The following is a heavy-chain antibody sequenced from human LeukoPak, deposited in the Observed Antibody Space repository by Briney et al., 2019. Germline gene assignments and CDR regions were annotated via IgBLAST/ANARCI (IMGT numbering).Heavy chain of an antibody. CDR3: ARDLGQLLRPDY. V-gene: IGHV3-30-3*01. Sequence: GGSLRLSCAASEFTFSSYAMHWVRQAPGKGLEWVAVISYDGSNKYYADSVKGRFTISRDNSKNTLYLQMNSLRAEDTAVYYCARDLGQLLRPDYWGQGTLVTVSS. D-gene: IGHD2-2*01. CDR1: EFTFSSYA. J-gene: IGHJ4*02. CDR2: ISYDGSNK.